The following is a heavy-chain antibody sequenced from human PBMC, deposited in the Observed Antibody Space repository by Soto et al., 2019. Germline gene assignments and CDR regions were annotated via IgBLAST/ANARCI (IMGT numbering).Heavy chain of an antibody. CDR1: GGSISSGDYS. CDR2: IYNSGIT. Sequence: SETLSLTCTVSGGSISSGDYSWSWVRQSPGKGLEWIGHIYNSGITYYNPSLKSRVVISIDTPRNQFSLRLNSLTAADRAVYFCARGVTVFGLVSRFWFDPWGQGTVVTVSS. J-gene: IGHJ5*02. D-gene: IGHD3-3*01. CDR3: ARGVTVFGLVSRFWFDP. V-gene: IGHV4-30-4*01.